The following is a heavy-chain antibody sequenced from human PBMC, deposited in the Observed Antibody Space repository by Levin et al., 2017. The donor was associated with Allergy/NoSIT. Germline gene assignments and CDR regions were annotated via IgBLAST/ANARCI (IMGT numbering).Heavy chain of an antibody. CDR3: TRGGSFLTQNPDY. V-gene: IGHV3-30-3*01. J-gene: IGHJ4*02. Sequence: GESLKISCGASGFPFTSYAFHWVRQAPGKGLEWVAIFSYDGTERYYADSVKGRFTISRDNSNNTVSLEMGRLRPEDTAVYFCTRGGSFLTQNPDYWGQGTLLTVSS. CDR2: FSYDGTER. CDR1: GFPFTSYA. D-gene: IGHD3-3*02.